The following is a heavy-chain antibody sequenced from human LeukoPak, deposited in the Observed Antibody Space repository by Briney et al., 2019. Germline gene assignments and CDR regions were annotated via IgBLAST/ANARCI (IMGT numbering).Heavy chain of an antibody. CDR3: AREAAAGTGYFDY. CDR1: GGTFSSYA. V-gene: IGHV1-69*13. J-gene: IGHJ4*02. D-gene: IGHD6-13*01. Sequence: ASVKVSCKASGGTFSSYAIGWVRQAPGQGLEWMGGIIPIFGTANYAQKFQGRVTITADESTSTAYMELSSLRSEDTAVYYCAREAAAGTGYFDYWGQGTLVTVSS. CDR2: IIPIFGTA.